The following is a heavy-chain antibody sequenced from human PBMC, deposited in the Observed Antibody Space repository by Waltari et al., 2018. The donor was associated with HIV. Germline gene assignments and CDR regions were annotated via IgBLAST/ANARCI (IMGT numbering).Heavy chain of an antibody. CDR3: ARHGVKVGAYL. CDR1: GGSISRSRSY. J-gene: IGHJ5*02. CDR2: IHYSGST. V-gene: IGHV4-39*01. Sequence: QLHLQESGPGLVTPSETLSLPCPVSGGSISRSRSYCVWIRQPPGKGLVWIGRIHYSGSTYYNPSLKSRVTISVDTSKNQFSLKLSSVTAADTAVYYCARHGVKVGAYLWGQGTLVTVSS. D-gene: IGHD1-26*01.